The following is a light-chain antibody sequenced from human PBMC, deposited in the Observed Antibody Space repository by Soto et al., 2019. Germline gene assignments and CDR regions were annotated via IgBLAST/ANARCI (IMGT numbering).Light chain of an antibody. CDR2: DVS. Sequence: QSVLTQPASVSGSPGQSITISCTGSTSDIGGYNYVSWYQQHPVKAPKLLIYDVSYRPSGISDRFSGSKSGNTASLTISGLQPEDEADYYCSSYGASSTLFGGGTKVTVL. J-gene: IGLJ2*01. CDR1: TSDIGGYNY. V-gene: IGLV2-14*03. CDR3: SSYGASSTL.